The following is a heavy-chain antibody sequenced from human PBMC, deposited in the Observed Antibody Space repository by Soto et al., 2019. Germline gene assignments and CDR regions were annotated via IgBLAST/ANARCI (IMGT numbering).Heavy chain of an antibody. J-gene: IGHJ5*02. Sequence: GESLKISCQGSGYRFSTYWIHWVRQLPGKGLESAGIIYPADSETRYSPPFQGQVTISADKTISTTYLQWSSLKAADTAMVFCASRSIAAPATAFDPWGQGTAVTVSS. D-gene: IGHD6-13*01. CDR1: GYRFSTYW. CDR2: IYPADSET. V-gene: IGHV5-51*01. CDR3: ASRSIAAPATAFDP.